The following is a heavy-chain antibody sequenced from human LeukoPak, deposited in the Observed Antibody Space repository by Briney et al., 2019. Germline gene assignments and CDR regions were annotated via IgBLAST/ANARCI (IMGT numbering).Heavy chain of an antibody. CDR3: TTRYSGSSRKNYYYYYMDV. J-gene: IGHJ6*03. Sequence: GGSLRLSCAASGFTFSNAWMSWVRQAPGKGLEWVGRIKSKTDGGTTDYAAPVKGRFTISRDDSKNTLYLQMNSLKTEDTAVYYCTTRYSGSSRKNYYYYYMDVWGKGTTVTVSS. D-gene: IGHD1-26*01. CDR1: GFTFSNAW. CDR2: IKSKTDGGTT. V-gene: IGHV3-15*01.